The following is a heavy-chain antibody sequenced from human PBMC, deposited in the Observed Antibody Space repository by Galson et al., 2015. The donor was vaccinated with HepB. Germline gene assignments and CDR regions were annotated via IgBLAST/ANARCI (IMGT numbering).Heavy chain of an antibody. Sequence: PALVKPTQTLTLTCTLSGFSITTAGVGVGWIRQPPGRALEWLGIIYWDDDKHYSPTLKNRVAITKDTSKNQVVLTMTNMESVDTGTYFCAHRLLTFHYDAGGYWNYFDAWGPGTLVSVSS. V-gene: IGHV2-5*02. CDR3: AHRLLTFHYDAGGYWNYFDA. J-gene: IGHJ4*02. D-gene: IGHD3-22*01. CDR1: GFSITTAGVG. CDR2: IYWDDDK.